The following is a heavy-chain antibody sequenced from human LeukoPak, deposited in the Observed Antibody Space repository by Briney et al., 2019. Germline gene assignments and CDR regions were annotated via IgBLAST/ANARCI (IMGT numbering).Heavy chain of an antibody. CDR1: GFTVSSNY. CDR2: IYSGGST. V-gene: IGHV3-53*01. CDR3: AGYYYDSSGFDI. Sequence: PGGSLRLSCAASGFTVSSNYMSWVRQAPGKGLEWVSLIYSGGSTYYADSVKGRFTISRDNSNNTLYLQMNSLRAEDTAVYYCAGYYYDSSGFDIWGQGTMVTVSP. J-gene: IGHJ3*02. D-gene: IGHD3-22*01.